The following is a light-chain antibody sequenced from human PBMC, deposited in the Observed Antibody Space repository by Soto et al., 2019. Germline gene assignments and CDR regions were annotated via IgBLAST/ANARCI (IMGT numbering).Light chain of an antibody. CDR2: GAS. CDR1: DVVGSN. J-gene: IGKJ5*01. V-gene: IGKV3-15*01. Sequence: EIVMTQSPATLSVSPGERATLSCRASDVVGSNLAWYQQKPGQAPRLLIYGASTRATGIPGRFSGGGFGTEFTLTISGLQPEDFAVYYCQQYNDWPPITFGQGTRLEIK. CDR3: QQYNDWPPIT.